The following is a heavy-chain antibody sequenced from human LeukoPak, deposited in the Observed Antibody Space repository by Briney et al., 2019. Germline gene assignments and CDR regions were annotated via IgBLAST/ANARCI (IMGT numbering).Heavy chain of an antibody. CDR1: GYSFTSYW. J-gene: IGHJ6*02. CDR3: ARQLKIPAAGTGYGMDV. Sequence: GESLKISCKGSGYSFTSYWIGWVRQMPGKGLEWMGIIYPGDSDTRYSPSFQGQVTISADKSITTAYLQWSSLRAPDTAMYYCARQLKIPAAGTGYGMDVWGQGTTVTVSS. V-gene: IGHV5-51*01. CDR2: IYPGDSDT. D-gene: IGHD6-13*01.